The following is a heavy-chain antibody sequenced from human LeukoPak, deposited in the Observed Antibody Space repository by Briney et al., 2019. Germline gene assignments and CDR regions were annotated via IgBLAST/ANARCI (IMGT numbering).Heavy chain of an antibody. V-gene: IGHV3-11*04. CDR3: ARGGSSWYSPRYYYYMDV. D-gene: IGHD6-13*01. J-gene: IGHJ6*03. Sequence: SGGSLRLSCAASGFTFSDYHVSWIRQAPGKGLEWVSYISSSGSTIYYADSVKGRFTISRDNAKNSLYLQMNSLRAEDTAVYYCARGGSSWYSPRYYYYMDVWGKGTTVTVPS. CDR1: GFTFSDYH. CDR2: ISSSGSTI.